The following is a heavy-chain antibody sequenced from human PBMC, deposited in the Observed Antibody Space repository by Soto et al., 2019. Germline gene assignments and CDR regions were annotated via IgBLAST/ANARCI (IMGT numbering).Heavy chain of an antibody. CDR3: AKREVGYCSGDICYGALDY. V-gene: IGHV4-34*01. CDR2: INHSGST. CDR1: GGSFSGYY. J-gene: IGHJ4*02. D-gene: IGHD2-15*01. Sequence: PSETLSLTCAVYGGSFSGYYWSWIRQPPGKGLEWIGEINHSGSTNYNPSLKSRVTISVDTSKNQFSLKLSSVTAADTAVYYCAKREVGYCSGDICYGALDYWGQGILVTVSS.